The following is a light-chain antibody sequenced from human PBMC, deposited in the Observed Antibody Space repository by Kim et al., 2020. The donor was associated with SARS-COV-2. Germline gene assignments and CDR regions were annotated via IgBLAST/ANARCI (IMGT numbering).Light chain of an antibody. J-gene: IGKJ2*01. V-gene: IGKV1-33*01. CDR1: QDIGNY. Sequence: DIQMTQSPSSLSASVGDRITITCRASQDIGNYLNWFQQKLGKVPKLLMYDASNLQTGVPSRFSGSGSGTDFTFTITSLQPEDFATYYWQQYDSFPYTFGQGTKLEI. CDR2: DAS. CDR3: QQYDSFPYT.